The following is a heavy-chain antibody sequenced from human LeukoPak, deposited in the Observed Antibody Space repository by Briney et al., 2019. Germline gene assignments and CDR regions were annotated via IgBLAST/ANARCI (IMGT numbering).Heavy chain of an antibody. V-gene: IGHV1-24*01. D-gene: IGHD3-3*01. CDR3: ARDRGYYDFWSGYYPQGNYYGMDV. Sequence: ASVKVSCKVSGYTLTELSMHWVRQAPGKGLEWMGGFDPEDGETIYAQKLQGRVTMTTDTSTSTAYMELRSLRSDDTAVYYCARDRGYYDFWSGYYPQGNYYGMDVWGQGTTVTVSS. J-gene: IGHJ6*02. CDR1: GYTLTELS. CDR2: FDPEDGET.